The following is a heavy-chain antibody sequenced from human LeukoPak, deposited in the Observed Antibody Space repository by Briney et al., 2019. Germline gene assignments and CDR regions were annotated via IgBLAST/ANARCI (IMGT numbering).Heavy chain of an antibody. J-gene: IGHJ4*02. D-gene: IGHD7-27*01. CDR3: ARDHNWGFDY. CDR2: ISPTYEI. CDR1: GFIFSSFA. Sequence: PGGSLRLSCAASGFIFSSFAMNWVRQAPGKGLEWVSYISPTYEIYYSDSVRGRFTISRDNAKNSLYLQMNSLRDEDTAVYYCARDHNWGFDYWGQGTLVAVSS. V-gene: IGHV3-48*02.